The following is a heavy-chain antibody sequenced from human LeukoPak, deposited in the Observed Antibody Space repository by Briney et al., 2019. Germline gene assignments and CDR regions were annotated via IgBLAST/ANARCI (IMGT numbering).Heavy chain of an antibody. CDR3: AKSPTRGPVDY. CDR2: ISGSGGST. J-gene: IGHJ4*02. Sequence: GGSLRLSCAASGFSVSNNYMNWVRQAPGKGLEWVSAISGSGGSTHYADSVKGRFTVSRDNSKNTLYLQMNSLRAGDTAVYYCAKSPTRGPVDYWGQGTLVTVSS. CDR1: GFSVSNNY. V-gene: IGHV3-23*01.